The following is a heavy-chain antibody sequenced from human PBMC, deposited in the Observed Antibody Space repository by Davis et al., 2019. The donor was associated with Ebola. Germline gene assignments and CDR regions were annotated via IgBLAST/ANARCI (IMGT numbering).Heavy chain of an antibody. CDR1: GGSISSSSYY. D-gene: IGHD5-12*01. J-gene: IGHJ6*02. Sequence: PGGSLRLSCTVSGGSISSSSYYWGWIRQPPGKGLEWIGSIYYSGSTYYNPSLKSRVTISVDTSKNQFSLKLSSVTAADTAVYYCARQGYVSSYYYYGMDVWGQGTTVTVSS. CDR2: IYYSGST. V-gene: IGHV4-39*01. CDR3: ARQGYVSSYYYYGMDV.